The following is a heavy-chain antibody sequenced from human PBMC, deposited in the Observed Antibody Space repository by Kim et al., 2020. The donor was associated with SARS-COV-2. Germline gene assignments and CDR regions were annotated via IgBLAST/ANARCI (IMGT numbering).Heavy chain of an antibody. Sequence: YADSVKGRFNIPRDSSKNPLYLQMNSLRAEDTAVYFCGRGFAAAGYIDYWGQGTLVTVSS. D-gene: IGHD2-15*01. CDR3: GRGFAAAGYIDY. V-gene: IGHV3-66*01. J-gene: IGHJ4*02.